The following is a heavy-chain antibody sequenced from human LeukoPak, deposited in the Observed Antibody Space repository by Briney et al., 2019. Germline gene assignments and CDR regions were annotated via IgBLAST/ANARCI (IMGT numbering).Heavy chain of an antibody. Sequence: ASVKVSCKASGYTFTSYGISWVRQAPGQGLEWMGRISAYNGNANYAQKLQGRVTVTTDTSTSTAYMGLRSLRSDDTAVYYCARVRYYDSSGYYSFDYWGQGTLVTVSS. V-gene: IGHV1-18*01. D-gene: IGHD3-22*01. CDR1: GYTFTSYG. CDR3: ARVRYYDSSGYYSFDY. CDR2: ISAYNGNA. J-gene: IGHJ4*02.